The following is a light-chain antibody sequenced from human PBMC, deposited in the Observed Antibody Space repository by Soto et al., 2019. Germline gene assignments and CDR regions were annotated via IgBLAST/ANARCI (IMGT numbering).Light chain of an antibody. V-gene: IGLV1-47*01. CDR3: ATWDDSLSGWV. J-gene: IGLJ3*02. Sequence: QAVVIQPPSASGTPGQRVTISGPGSDSDIGSNYVYWYQQLPGAAPKLLIYKNNQRPSGVPDRFSGSKSGTSASLAISGLRSEDEADYYCATWDDSLSGWVFGGGTKLTVL. CDR2: KNN. CDR1: DSDIGSNY.